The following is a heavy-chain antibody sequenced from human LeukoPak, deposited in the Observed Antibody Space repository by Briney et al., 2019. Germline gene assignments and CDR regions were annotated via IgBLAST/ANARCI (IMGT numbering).Heavy chain of an antibody. CDR3: ATAVAEAFLDP. CDR2: FDPENGET. CDR1: GYTLTELS. D-gene: IGHD6-19*01. J-gene: IGHJ5*02. V-gene: IGHV1-24*01. Sequence: ASVKVSCKVSGYTLTELSMHWVRQAPGKGLEWMGGFDPENGETIYAQKFQGRVTMTEGTSTDTAYMELSSLRSEDTAVYYCATAVAEAFLDPWGQGTLVTVSS.